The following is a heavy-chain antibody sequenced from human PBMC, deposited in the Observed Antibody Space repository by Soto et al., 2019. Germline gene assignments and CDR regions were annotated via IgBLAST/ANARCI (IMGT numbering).Heavy chain of an antibody. J-gene: IGHJ3*02. D-gene: IGHD3-10*01. V-gene: IGHV1-18*01. Sequence: ASVKVSCKASGYTFTSCGISWVRQAPGQGLEWMGWISAYNGNTNYAQKLQGRVTMTTDTSTSTAYMELRSLRSDDTAVYYCARVFDGSGFDAFDIWGQGTMVTVSS. CDR1: GYTFTSCG. CDR2: ISAYNGNT. CDR3: ARVFDGSGFDAFDI.